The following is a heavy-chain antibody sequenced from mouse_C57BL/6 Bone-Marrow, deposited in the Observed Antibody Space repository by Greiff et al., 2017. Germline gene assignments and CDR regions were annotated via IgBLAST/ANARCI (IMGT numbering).Heavy chain of an antibody. CDR1: GYSFTSYY. D-gene: IGHD1-1*01. Sequence: QVQLQQSGPELVKPGASVKISCKASGYSFTSYYIHWVKQRPGQGLEWIGWIYPGSGNTKYNEKFKGKATLTADPSSSTAYMQLSSLTSEDSAVYYCALYYYGSSQFPYYYAMDYWGQGTSVTVSS. CDR3: ALYYYGSSQFPYYYAMDY. CDR2: IYPGSGNT. J-gene: IGHJ4*01. V-gene: IGHV1-66*01.